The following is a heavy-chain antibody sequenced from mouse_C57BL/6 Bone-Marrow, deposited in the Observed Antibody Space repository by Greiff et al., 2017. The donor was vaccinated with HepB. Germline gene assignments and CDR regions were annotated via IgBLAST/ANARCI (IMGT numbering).Heavy chain of an antibody. D-gene: IGHD2-3*01. Sequence: EVQVVESGGGLVKPGGSLKLSCAASGFTFSDYGMHWVRQAPEKGLEWVAYISSGSSTIYYADTVKGRFTIARDNATNTLFRQMTSLRSEDTAVYYCARPNGYSFAYWGQGTLVTVSA. J-gene: IGHJ3*01. V-gene: IGHV5-17*01. CDR2: ISSGSSTI. CDR3: ARPNGYSFAY. CDR1: GFTFSDYG.